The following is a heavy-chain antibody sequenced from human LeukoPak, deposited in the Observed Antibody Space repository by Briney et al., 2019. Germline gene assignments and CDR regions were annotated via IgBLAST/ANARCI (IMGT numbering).Heavy chain of an antibody. CDR3: AKGGLQTRNWYFAL. D-gene: IGHD5-18*01. CDR1: GFTFSTYV. Sequence: PGRSLRLSCAASGFTFSTYVMHWVRQAPGKGLEWVAVISYDGSDKYYADSVKGRFTISRDNSKNTLYLEMNSLRTEDTAVYYCAKGGLQTRNWYFALWGRGTLVTVSS. CDR2: ISYDGSDK. V-gene: IGHV3-30*04. J-gene: IGHJ2*01.